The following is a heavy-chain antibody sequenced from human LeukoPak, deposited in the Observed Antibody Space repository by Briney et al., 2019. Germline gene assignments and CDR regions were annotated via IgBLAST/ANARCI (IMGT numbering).Heavy chain of an antibody. D-gene: IGHD3-9*01. V-gene: IGHV4-39*01. Sequence: SETLSLTCTVSGGSISSSSYYWGWIRQPPGKGLEWIGSIYYSGSTYYNPSLKSRVTISVDTSKNQFSLKLSSVAAADTAVYYCARNDILTHRGPWGRVPDAFDIWGQGTMVTVSS. J-gene: IGHJ3*02. CDR1: GGSISSSSYY. CDR3: ARNDILTHRGPWGRVPDAFDI. CDR2: IYYSGST.